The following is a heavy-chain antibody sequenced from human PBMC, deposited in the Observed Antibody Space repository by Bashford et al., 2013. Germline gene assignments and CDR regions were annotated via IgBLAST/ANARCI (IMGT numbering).Heavy chain of an antibody. D-gene: IGHD2-15*01. CDR1: GFTFGDYA. CDR2: IRSQAYGGTT. V-gene: IGHV3-49*03. Sequence: GSLRLSCTASGFTFGDYAMNWFRQAPGKGLEWVGFIRSQAYGGTTEYAASVKGRFTISRDDSKSIAYLQMNSLRAEDTAIYYCARVRGPCNGGNCYSDYWGQGTLVTVSS. CDR3: ARVRGPCNGGNCYSDY. J-gene: IGHJ4*02.